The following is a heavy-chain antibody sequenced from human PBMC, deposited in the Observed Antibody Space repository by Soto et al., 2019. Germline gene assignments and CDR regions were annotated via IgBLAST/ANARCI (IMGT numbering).Heavy chain of an antibody. CDR2: ISYDGSNK. D-gene: IGHD6-19*01. CDR3: ARESEQWLNNRAEYFQH. Sequence: QVQLVESGGGVVQPGRSLRLSCAASGFTFSSYAMHWVRQAPGKGLEWVAVISYDGSNKYYADSVKGRFTISRDNSKNTLYVQMNSLRAEDTAVYYCARESEQWLNNRAEYFQHWGQGNLVTVSS. V-gene: IGHV3-30-3*01. CDR1: GFTFSSYA. J-gene: IGHJ1*01.